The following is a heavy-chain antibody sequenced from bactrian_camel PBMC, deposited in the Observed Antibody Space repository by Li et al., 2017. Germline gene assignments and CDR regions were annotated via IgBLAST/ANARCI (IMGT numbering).Heavy chain of an antibody. J-gene: IGHJ4*01. Sequence: HVQLVESGGGSAQAGGSLTLTCAASEYTDNSRYNLGWFRQATGKDREGIATITSDGTITYAESVKGRFIISYDSAKTTVYLQMNSLKPEDTAMYYCAKDNEYWSIGEWGQGTQVTVS. D-gene: IGHD7*01. CDR3: AKDNEYWSIGE. V-gene: IGHV3S53*01. CDR1: EYTDNSRYN. CDR2: ITSDGTI.